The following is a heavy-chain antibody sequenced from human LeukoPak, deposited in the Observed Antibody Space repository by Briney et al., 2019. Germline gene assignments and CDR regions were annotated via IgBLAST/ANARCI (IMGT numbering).Heavy chain of an antibody. CDR1: GYNFTSYG. Sequence: ASVKVSCKASGYNFTSYGISWVRQAPGQGLEWMGWISAYNGDTNYAQKLQGRVTMTTDTSTSTAYMELRSLRSDDTAVYYCARVWFGVVMGADGMDVWGQGTTVTVSS. V-gene: IGHV1-18*01. CDR3: ARVWFGVVMGADGMDV. D-gene: IGHD3-3*01. J-gene: IGHJ6*02. CDR2: ISAYNGDT.